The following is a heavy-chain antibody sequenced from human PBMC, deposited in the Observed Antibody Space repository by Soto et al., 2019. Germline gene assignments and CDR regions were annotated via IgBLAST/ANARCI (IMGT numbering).Heavy chain of an antibody. D-gene: IGHD2-2*01. CDR2: ISWNSGIM. Sequence: DVQLVESGGGLVQPGRSLRLSCAASGFSFDEYAVHWVRQPPGKSLEWVSGISWNSGIMGYGDSMKGRFTISRDNAKNSLYLQMNSLRAEDTALYYCAKGFCSSTRCLTYSYMDVWGQGTTVSVSS. J-gene: IGHJ6*03. CDR3: AKGFCSSTRCLTYSYMDV. CDR1: GFSFDEYA. V-gene: IGHV3-9*01.